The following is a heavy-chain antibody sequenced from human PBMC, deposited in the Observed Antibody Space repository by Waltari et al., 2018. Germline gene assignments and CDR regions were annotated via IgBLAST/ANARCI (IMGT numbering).Heavy chain of an antibody. CDR3: AKDHGEWLALFDY. D-gene: IGHD6-19*01. CDR1: GFTFSSYA. Sequence: EVQLLESGGGLVQPGGSLRLSCAASGFTFSSYAMSWVRQAPGKGLEWVSAISGSGGSTDYAESVKGRFTISRDNSKNTLYLQMNSLRAEDTAVYYCAKDHGEWLALFDYWGQGTLVTVSS. CDR2: ISGSGGST. J-gene: IGHJ4*02. V-gene: IGHV3-23*01.